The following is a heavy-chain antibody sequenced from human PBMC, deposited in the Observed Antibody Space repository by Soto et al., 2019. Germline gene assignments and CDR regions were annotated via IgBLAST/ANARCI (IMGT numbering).Heavy chain of an antibody. CDR3: APTLNPHRGPTVPNGFDP. CDR2: IYWNDDK. V-gene: IGHV2-5*01. D-gene: IGHD2-2*01. Sequence: QITLKESGPTLVKPTQTLTLTCTFSGFSLSTSGVGVGWIRQPPGKDLEWLALIYWNDDKRYSPSLKSRLTIAKDTSKNQVVLTMTNMDPVDTATYYCAPTLNPHRGPTVPNGFDPWGQGTLVTVSS. J-gene: IGHJ5*02. CDR1: GFSLSTSGVG.